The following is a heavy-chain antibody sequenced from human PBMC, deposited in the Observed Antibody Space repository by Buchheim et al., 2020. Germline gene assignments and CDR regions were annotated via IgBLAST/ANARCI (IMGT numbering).Heavy chain of an antibody. CDR3: ARGKGLITMVRGVIIYYYYYGMDV. J-gene: IGHJ6*02. CDR1: GYTFTSYD. V-gene: IGHV1-8*01. CDR2: MNPNSGNT. D-gene: IGHD3-10*01. Sequence: QVQLVQSGAEVKKPGASVKVSCKASGYTFTSYDINWVRQATGQGLEWMGWMNPNSGNTGYAQKFQGRVTMTRNTSISTVYMELSSLRSEDTAVYYCARGKGLITMVRGVIIYYYYYGMDVWGQGTT.